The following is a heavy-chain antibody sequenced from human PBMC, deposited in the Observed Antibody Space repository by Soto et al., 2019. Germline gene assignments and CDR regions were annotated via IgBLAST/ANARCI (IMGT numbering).Heavy chain of an antibody. CDR2: ISGSSGYT. CDR1: GFTFSDYY. V-gene: IGHV3-11*05. Sequence: QVQLVESGGGLVQPGGSLRLSCADSGFTFSDYYMSWIRQAPGKGLEWVSYISGSSGYTKYEDSVKGLFTIARDNANNSLYLQMNSLRADDTAVYYCARRGVTTATTRSYDWFDPWGQGTLVTVSS. J-gene: IGHJ5*02. D-gene: IGHD4-17*01. CDR3: ARRGVTTATTRSYDWFDP.